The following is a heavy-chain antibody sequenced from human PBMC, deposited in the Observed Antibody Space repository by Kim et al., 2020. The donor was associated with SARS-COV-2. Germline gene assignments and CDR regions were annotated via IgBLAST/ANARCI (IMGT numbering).Heavy chain of an antibody. V-gene: IGHV1-18*04. J-gene: IGHJ6*02. CDR1: GYTFTSYG. D-gene: IGHD3-3*01. CDR2: ISAYNGNT. CDR3: ARGRFLEWLDLYGMDV. Sequence: ASVKVSCKASGYTFTSYGISWVRQAPGQGLEWMGWISAYNGNTNYAQKLQGRVTMTTDTSTSTAYMELRSLRSDDTAVYYCARGRFLEWLDLYGMDVWGQGTTVTVSS.